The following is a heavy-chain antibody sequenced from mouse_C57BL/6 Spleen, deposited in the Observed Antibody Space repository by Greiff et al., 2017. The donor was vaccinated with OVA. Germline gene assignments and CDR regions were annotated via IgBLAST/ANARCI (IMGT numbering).Heavy chain of an antibody. CDR2: IDPSDSYT. V-gene: IGHV1-50*01. D-gene: IGHD2-4*01. Sequence: QVQLQQPGAELVKPGASVKLSCKASGYTFTSYWMQWVKQRPGQGLEWIGEIDPSDSYTNYNQKFKGKATLTVDKSSSTAYMQLSSLTSEDSAVYYCARGDDYDEGFAYWGQGTLVTVSA. CDR3: ARGDDYDEGFAY. CDR1: GYTFTSYW. J-gene: IGHJ3*01.